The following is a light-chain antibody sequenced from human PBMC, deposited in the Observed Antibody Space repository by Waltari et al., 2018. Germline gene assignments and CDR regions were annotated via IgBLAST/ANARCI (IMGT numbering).Light chain of an antibody. Sequence: QSALTQPASVSGSPGQSITISCTGTSSDVGNFNLVSWYPQHPGKVPKLIIYDVSKRPSGVSTPFSASKSGNTASLTMSGLRAEDEADYYCCSYAGSRTYVFGTGTKVTVL. CDR1: SSDVGNFNL. CDR3: CSYAGSRTYV. J-gene: IGLJ1*01. CDR2: DVS. V-gene: IGLV2-23*02.